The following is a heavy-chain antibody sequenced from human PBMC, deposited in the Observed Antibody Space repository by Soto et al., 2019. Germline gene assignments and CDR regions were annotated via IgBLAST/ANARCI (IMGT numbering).Heavy chain of an antibody. CDR3: ARMWGGCFDP. J-gene: IGHJ5*02. CDR1: YGSFSGYY. Sequence: SETLSPTCAACYGSFSGYYWSWIRQPPGKGLEWIAEINHSGSTNYNPSLKSRVTISVDTSKNQFSLKLSSVTAADTAVYYCARMWGGCFDPWGQGTLVTVS. CDR2: INHSGST. V-gene: IGHV4-34*01. D-gene: IGHD3-16*01.